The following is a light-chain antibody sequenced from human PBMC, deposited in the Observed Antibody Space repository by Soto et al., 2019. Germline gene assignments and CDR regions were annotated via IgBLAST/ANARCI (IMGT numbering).Light chain of an antibody. Sequence: EIVLTQSPGTLSLSPGGRATLSCRASQSVSSSYLAWYQQKPGQAPRLLIYGASSRATGIPDRFSGSGSGTDFTLTISRLEPEDFEVYYCQPYGSSPRTLGGGTKVDIK. CDR3: QPYGSSPRT. V-gene: IGKV3-20*01. J-gene: IGKJ4*01. CDR1: QSVSSSY. CDR2: GAS.